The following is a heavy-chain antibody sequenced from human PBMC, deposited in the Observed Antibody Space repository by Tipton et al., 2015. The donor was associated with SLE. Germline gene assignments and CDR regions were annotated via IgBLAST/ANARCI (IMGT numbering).Heavy chain of an antibody. D-gene: IGHD6-19*01. V-gene: IGHV3-7*01. CDR3: ARAGSGWFNY. CDR2: IKLEGGEK. J-gene: IGHJ4*02. Sequence: SLRLSCAPSGFTFSEHWMSWARQAPGKGLEWVASIKLEGGEKYYVDSVKGRFTISRDDAKNSLFLQMNSLRADDTAVYYCARAGSGWFNYWGQGTLVTVSS. CDR1: GFTFSEHW.